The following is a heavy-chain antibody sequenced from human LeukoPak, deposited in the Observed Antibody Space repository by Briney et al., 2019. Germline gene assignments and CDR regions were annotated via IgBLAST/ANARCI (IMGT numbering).Heavy chain of an antibody. CDR2: IYYSGST. CDR3: ARDPRGWLLGSDAFDI. D-gene: IGHD3-22*01. CDR1: GGSISNDNYY. J-gene: IGHJ3*02. V-gene: IGHV4-39*07. Sequence: SETLSLTCTVSGGSISNDNYYWGWIRQPPGKGLEWIGSIYYSGSTYYNPSLKSRVTISVDTSKNQFSLKLSSVTAADTAVYYCARDPRGWLLGSDAFDIWGQGTMVTVSS.